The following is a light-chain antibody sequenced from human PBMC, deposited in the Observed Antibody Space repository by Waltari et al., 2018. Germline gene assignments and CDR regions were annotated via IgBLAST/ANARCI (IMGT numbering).Light chain of an antibody. V-gene: IGKV1-33*01. CDR1: QDVTNY. CDR3: QQYDNLPIT. J-gene: IGKJ5*01. Sequence: DIQMTQSPSSLSASVGDRVTNTCQASQDVTNYLNWYQQKPGKAPKLLIYDASNLEIGVPSRFSGSGSGTDFTFTISSLQPEDIATYYCQQYDNLPITFGQGTRLEIK. CDR2: DAS.